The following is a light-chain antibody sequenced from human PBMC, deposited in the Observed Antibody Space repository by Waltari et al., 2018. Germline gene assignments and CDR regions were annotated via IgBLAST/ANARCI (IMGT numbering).Light chain of an antibody. CDR3: QKYGTLPAT. CDR1: QSVSRW. Sequence: EIVLTQSPGTLSLSPGDRATLSCRASQSVSRWLAWYQQKPGQAPRLLIYGASSRATGIPDRFSGSGSGTDFSLTISRLEPEDFAVYYCQKYGTLPATFGQGTKVEIK. V-gene: IGKV3-20*01. CDR2: GAS. J-gene: IGKJ1*01.